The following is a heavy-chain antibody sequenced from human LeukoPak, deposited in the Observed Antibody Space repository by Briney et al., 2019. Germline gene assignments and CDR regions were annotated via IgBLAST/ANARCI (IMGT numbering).Heavy chain of an antibody. CDR1: GGSISSGGYY. D-gene: IGHD1-1*01. V-gene: IGHV4-39*07. CDR2: IYYSGNT. J-gene: IGHJ2*01. CDR3: ARDLENEDWYFDL. Sequence: SETLSLTCTVSGGSISSGGYYWGWIRQPPGKGREGFGSIYYSGNTYYNPSLKSRVTISVDTSKNEFSLKLTSVTAADTAVYFCARDLENEDWYFDLWGRGTLVTVSS.